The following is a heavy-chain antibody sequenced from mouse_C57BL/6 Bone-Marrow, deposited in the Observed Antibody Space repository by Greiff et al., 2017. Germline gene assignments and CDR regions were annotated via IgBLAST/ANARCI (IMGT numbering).Heavy chain of an antibody. V-gene: IGHV5-9-1*02. D-gene: IGHD3-3*01. Sequence: EVKLVESGEGLVKPGGSLKLSCAASGFTFSSYAMPWVRQTPEQRLEWVGYISRGGDYIYYADTVKGRCTISRDNGRNTLYLQMSSLKSEDASMYYCTRDGADYFDYWGQGTTLTVSS. CDR2: ISRGGDYI. CDR3: TRDGADYFDY. CDR1: GFTFSSYA. J-gene: IGHJ2*01.